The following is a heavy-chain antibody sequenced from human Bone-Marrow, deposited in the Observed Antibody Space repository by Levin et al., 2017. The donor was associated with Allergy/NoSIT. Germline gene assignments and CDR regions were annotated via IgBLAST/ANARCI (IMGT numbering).Heavy chain of an antibody. V-gene: IGHV4-28*01. Sequence: SETLSLTCSVSGSSITNFIWWGWIRQPAGKGLEWIGYIYHNGATQYNPSLKSRATLSVDSSKNQIFLRLSSLTAVDTAVYYCARMARSHHFDNWGQGTLVAVS. J-gene: IGHJ4*02. CDR2: IYHNGAT. CDR3: ARMARSHHFDN. CDR1: GSSITNFIW.